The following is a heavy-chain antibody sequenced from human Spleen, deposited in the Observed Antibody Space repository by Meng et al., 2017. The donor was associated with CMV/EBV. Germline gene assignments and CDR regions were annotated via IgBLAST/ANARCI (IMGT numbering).Heavy chain of an antibody. CDR1: GFTVSSNY. D-gene: IGHD2/OR15-2a*01. Sequence: GESLKISCAASGFTVSSNYMSWVRQAPGKGLEWVSFIYSGDSTYYADSVKGRFTISRDNSKNSLYLQMTSLKVEDTAVYYCARGGGEYWGQGILVTVSS. CDR3: ARGGGEY. V-gene: IGHV3-53*01. CDR2: IYSGDST. J-gene: IGHJ4*02.